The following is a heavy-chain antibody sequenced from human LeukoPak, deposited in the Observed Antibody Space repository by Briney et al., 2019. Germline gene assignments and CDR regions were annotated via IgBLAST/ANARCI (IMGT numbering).Heavy chain of an antibody. D-gene: IGHD3-22*01. Sequence: SETLSLTCTVSGASMTGYYWNWIRQPPGKGLEGLGYVFYNGSTNYNPSLKRRVTISVDTSKNQFSMKLTSVAAADRAVYYCARAPYYYDTSGFYLYFDYWGQGILVTVSS. CDR3: ARAPYYYDTSGFYLYFDY. J-gene: IGHJ4*02. CDR2: VFYNGST. CDR1: GASMTGYY. V-gene: IGHV4-59*01.